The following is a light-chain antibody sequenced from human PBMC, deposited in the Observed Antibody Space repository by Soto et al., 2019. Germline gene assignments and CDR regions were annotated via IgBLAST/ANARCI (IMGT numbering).Light chain of an antibody. CDR2: LNRDGSH. CDR1: SGHSNYA. J-gene: IGLJ2*01. V-gene: IGLV4-69*01. Sequence: QPVLTQSPSASASLGASVKLTCTLSSGHSNYAIAWHQQQPEKGPRYLMKLNRDGSHSKGDGIPNRFSGSSSGAERYLTIPSLQSEDDADYYCQTWGTGIVIFGGGTKLTVL. CDR3: QTWGTGIVI.